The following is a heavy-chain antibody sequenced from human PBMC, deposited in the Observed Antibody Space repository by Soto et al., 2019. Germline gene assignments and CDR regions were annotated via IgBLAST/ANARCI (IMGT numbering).Heavy chain of an antibody. CDR3: ASLGYYDSSGWEGNYYYGMDV. Sequence: GESLKISCKGSGYSFTSYWIGWVRQMPGKGLEWMGIIYPGDSDTRYSPSFQGQVTISADKSISTAYLQWSSLKASDTAMYYCASLGYYDSSGWEGNYYYGMDVWGQGTTVTVSS. J-gene: IGHJ6*02. CDR2: IYPGDSDT. CDR1: GYSFTSYW. V-gene: IGHV5-51*01. D-gene: IGHD3-22*01.